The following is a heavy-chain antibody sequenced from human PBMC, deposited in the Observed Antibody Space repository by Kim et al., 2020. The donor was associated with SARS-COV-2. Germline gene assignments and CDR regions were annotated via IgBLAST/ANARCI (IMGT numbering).Heavy chain of an antibody. V-gene: IGHV4-39*01. CDR2: IYYIGGT. CDR1: GGSISSSSYY. J-gene: IGHJ4*02. D-gene: IGHD4-17*01. Sequence: SETLSLTCTVSGGSISSSSYYWVWIRQPPGKGRDGIVSIYYIGGTYYNPSLKIRVTISVDTSKNTFSLKLSSVTAADTSVYYCARHRHDYGDYGFDYWGQGTLVTVSS. CDR3: ARHRHDYGDYGFDY.